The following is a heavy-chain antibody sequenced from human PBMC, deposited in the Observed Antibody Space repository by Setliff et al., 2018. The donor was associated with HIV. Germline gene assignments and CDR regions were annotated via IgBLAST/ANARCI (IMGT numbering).Heavy chain of an antibody. Sequence: SENLSLTCTVSGGSMNSYYWSWIRQPPGKGLEWIGYIYTSGSTKYNPSLKSRVTILVDPSKNQFSLRLSSVTAADTAVYYCARHSDFWSEDAFDIWGQGTMVTVSS. CDR2: IYTSGST. D-gene: IGHD3-3*01. V-gene: IGHV4-4*09. J-gene: IGHJ3*02. CDR3: ARHSDFWSEDAFDI. CDR1: GGSMNSYY.